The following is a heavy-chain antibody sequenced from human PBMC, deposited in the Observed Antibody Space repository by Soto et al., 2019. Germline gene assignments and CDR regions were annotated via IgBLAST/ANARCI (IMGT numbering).Heavy chain of an antibody. CDR3: ARGYSSSSPPYYYGMDV. J-gene: IGHJ6*01. CDR1: GYTFTSYG. V-gene: IGHV1-18*01. CDR2: ISAYNGNT. Sequence: QVQLVQSGAEVKKPGASVKVSCKASGYTFTSYGISWVRQAPGQGLEWMGWISAYNGNTNYAQKLQGRVTMTTDTSTSTADMELRSLRYYDTAVYYCARGYSSSSPPYYYGMDVWGQGTTVTVSS. D-gene: IGHD6-6*01.